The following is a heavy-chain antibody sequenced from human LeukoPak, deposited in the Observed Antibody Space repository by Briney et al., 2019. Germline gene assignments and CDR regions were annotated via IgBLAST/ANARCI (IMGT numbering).Heavy chain of an antibody. CDR2: IIPILGIA. V-gene: IGHV1-69*04. CDR3: ARGGTPGRIAARPGVDY. Sequence: SVKVSCKASGGTFSSYAISWVRQAPGQGLEWMGRIIPILGIANYAQKFQGRVTITADKSTSTAYMELSRLRSDDTAVYYCARGGTPGRIAARPGVDYWGQGTLVTVSS. CDR1: GGTFSSYA. J-gene: IGHJ4*02. D-gene: IGHD6-6*01.